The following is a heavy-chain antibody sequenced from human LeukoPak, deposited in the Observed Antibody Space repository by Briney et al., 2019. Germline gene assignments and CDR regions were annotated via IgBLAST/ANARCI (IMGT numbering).Heavy chain of an antibody. V-gene: IGHV3-30-3*01. CDR3: ARGVGGLEGAFDI. CDR2: ISYDGSNK. D-gene: IGHD3-3*01. CDR1: GFTFSSYA. J-gene: IGHJ3*02. Sequence: GRSLRLSCAASGFTFSSYAMHWVRQAPGKGLEWVAVISYDGSNKYYADSVKGRFTISRDNSKNTLYLQMNSLRAEDTAVYYCARGVGGLEGAFDIWGQGTMVTVSS.